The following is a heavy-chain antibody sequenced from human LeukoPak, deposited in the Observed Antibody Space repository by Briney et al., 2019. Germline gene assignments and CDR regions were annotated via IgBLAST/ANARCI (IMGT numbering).Heavy chain of an antibody. CDR2: IIPIFGTA. CDR1: GGTFSSYA. Sequence: SVKVSCKASGGTFSSYAISWVRQAPGQGLEWMGRIIPIFGTANYAQKFQGRVTITTDESTSTAYMELSSLRSEDTAVYYCARENLWQGCDILTGYFGNNWFDPWGQGTLVTVSS. D-gene: IGHD3-9*01. V-gene: IGHV1-69*05. J-gene: IGHJ5*02. CDR3: ARENLWQGCDILTGYFGNNWFDP.